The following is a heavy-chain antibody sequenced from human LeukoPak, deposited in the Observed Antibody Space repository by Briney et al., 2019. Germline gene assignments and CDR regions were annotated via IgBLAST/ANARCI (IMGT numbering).Heavy chain of an antibody. J-gene: IGHJ4*02. D-gene: IGHD3-10*01. Sequence: GGSLRLFCAASGFTFSNYWLTWVRQAPGKGLAGVANIKHDGSEDYYLDSVKGRFTISRDNAKSSMWLQMNSLRDEDTAVYYCAREATAQYYYGSEYDYWGQETLVTVSS. CDR3: AREATAQYYYGSEYDY. CDR1: GFTFSNYW. CDR2: IKHDGSED. V-gene: IGHV3-7*01.